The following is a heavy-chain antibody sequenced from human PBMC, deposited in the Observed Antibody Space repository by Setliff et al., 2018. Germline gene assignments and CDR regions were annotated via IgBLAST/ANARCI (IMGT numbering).Heavy chain of an antibody. CDR3: ARGGGIITIFGVVTPDYYYYMDV. V-gene: IGHV7-4-1*02. D-gene: IGHD3-3*01. CDR1: GYTFRSYG. CDR2: INTNTGNP. J-gene: IGHJ6*03. Sequence: GASVKVSCKASGYTFRSYGINWVRQAPGQGLEWMGWINTNTGNPTYAQGFTGRFVFSLDTSVTTAYLQISSLKAQDSAVYYCARGGGIITIFGVVTPDYYYYMDVWGTGTTVTVSS.